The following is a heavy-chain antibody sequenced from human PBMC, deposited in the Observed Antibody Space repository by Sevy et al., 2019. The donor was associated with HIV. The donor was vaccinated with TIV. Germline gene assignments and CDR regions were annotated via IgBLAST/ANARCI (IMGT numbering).Heavy chain of an antibody. CDR2: TSGSAAVT. CDR3: AKARYGSGWYVLDY. D-gene: IGHD6-19*01. Sequence: GGSLRLSCAASGFAFSTYAMSWVRQAPGKGLEWDSATSGSAAVTFSADSVKGRFTISRDNSKNTLYLQMNNLRAEDTAIYYCAKARYGSGWYVLDYWGQGTLVTVSS. V-gene: IGHV3-23*01. CDR1: GFAFSTYA. J-gene: IGHJ4*02.